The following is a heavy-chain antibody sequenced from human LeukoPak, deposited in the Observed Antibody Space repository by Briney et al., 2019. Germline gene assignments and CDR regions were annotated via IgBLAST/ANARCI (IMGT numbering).Heavy chain of an antibody. CDR2: IRSKTNNYAT. Sequence: GRSLRLSCAASGFTFDDYAMHWVRHAPGKGLEWVGRIRSKTNNYATAYAASVKDRFSISRDDSKNTVYLQMTSLKTEDTAVYYCIRHAASGGSGVDYWGQGTLVTVSS. CDR3: IRHAASGGSGVDY. V-gene: IGHV3-73*01. J-gene: IGHJ4*02. D-gene: IGHD3-10*01. CDR1: GFTFDDYA.